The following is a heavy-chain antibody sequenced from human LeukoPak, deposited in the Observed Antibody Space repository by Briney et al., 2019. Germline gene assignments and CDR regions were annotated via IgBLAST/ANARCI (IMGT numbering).Heavy chain of an antibody. CDR1: GFTFDDYG. Sequence: PGGSLRLSCAASGFTFDDYGMSWVRQAPGKRLEWVSGINWNGGSTGYADSVKGRFTISRDNAKDSLYLQTNSLRAEDTALYYCARGRGDIVATFLDYWGQGTLVTVSS. J-gene: IGHJ4*02. CDR2: INWNGGST. V-gene: IGHV3-20*04. CDR3: ARGRGDIVATFLDY. D-gene: IGHD5-12*01.